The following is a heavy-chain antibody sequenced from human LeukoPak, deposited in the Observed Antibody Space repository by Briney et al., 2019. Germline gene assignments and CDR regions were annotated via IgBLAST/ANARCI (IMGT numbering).Heavy chain of an antibody. CDR3: VKASSSSPQYNWFDA. CDR2: ITSSGSTI. J-gene: IGHJ5*02. V-gene: IGHV3-48*01. D-gene: IGHD6-6*01. Sequence: GGSLRLSCAASGFTFNTYNMNWARQAPGKGLEWVSYITSSGSTIYYADSVKGRFTISRDNAKNSLYLQMNSLRAEDTALYYCVKASSSSPQYNWFDAWGQGTLVTVSS. CDR1: GFTFNTYN.